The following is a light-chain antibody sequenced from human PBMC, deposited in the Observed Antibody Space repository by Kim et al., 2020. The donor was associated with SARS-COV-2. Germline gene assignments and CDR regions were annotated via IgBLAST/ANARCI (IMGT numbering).Light chain of an antibody. CDR1: SRDVGGYNY. CDR2: EVT. Sequence: QSALTQPASVSGSPGQSITIFCTGTSRDVGGYNYVSWYQQHPGKAPKLLIFEVTNRPSGVSNRFSGSKSGNTASLTISGLQAEDEADYYCSSFTTNIKPLVFGGGTKVTVL. V-gene: IGLV2-14*01. CDR3: SSFTTNIKPLV. J-gene: IGLJ2*01.